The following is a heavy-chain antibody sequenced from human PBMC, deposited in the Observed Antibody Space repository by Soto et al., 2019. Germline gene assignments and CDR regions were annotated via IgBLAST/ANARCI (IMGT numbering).Heavy chain of an antibody. D-gene: IGHD1-1*01. CDR2: IYPSVIS. V-gene: IGHV4-38-2*02. Sequence: SXTXNVSGFALSRGXSWSWVRQPPGKGLECIGSIYPSVISYHNPSLDSRLTLSIDTSKNQFTLKLASVTAEDTALYYCAREKVGTTFFDNWGQGNKVTGSS. CDR3: AREKVGTTFFDN. CDR1: GFALSRGXS. J-gene: IGHJ4*02.